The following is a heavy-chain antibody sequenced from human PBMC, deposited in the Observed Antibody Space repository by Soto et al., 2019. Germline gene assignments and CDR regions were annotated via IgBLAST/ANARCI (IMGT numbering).Heavy chain of an antibody. V-gene: IGHV4-31*03. Sequence: SETLSLTCTVSGGSISSGGYYWSWIRQHPGKGLEWIGYIYCSGSAYYNPSLKSRVTISVDTSKDQFSLKLGSVTAADTAVYYCARDFTDSSGPTLGMGGWGQGTTVTVSS. CDR3: ARDFTDSSGPTLGMGG. D-gene: IGHD6-19*01. J-gene: IGHJ6*02. CDR1: GGSISSGGYY. CDR2: IYCSGSA.